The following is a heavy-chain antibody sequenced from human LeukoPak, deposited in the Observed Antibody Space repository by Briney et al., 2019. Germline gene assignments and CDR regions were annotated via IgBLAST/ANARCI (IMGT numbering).Heavy chain of an antibody. J-gene: IGHJ4*02. CDR3: ARNPRVSGSQEFDY. V-gene: IGHV1-8*01. Sequence: ASVKVSCKASGYTFTSYDINWVRQATGQGLEWMGWMNPNSGNTGYAQKFQGRVTMTRDTSISTAYMELSRLRSDDTAVYYCARNPRVSGSQEFDYWGQGTLVTVSS. CDR1: GYTFTSYD. D-gene: IGHD1-26*01. CDR2: MNPNSGNT.